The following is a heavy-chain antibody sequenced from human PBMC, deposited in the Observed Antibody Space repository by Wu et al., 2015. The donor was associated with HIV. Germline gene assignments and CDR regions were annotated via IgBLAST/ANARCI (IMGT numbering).Heavy chain of an antibody. CDR1: DYSTFRRRT. CDR3: AVGYCSGSSCQYHYAMDV. J-gene: IGHJ6*02. CDR2: ISGFNGNT. V-gene: IGHV1-18*01. D-gene: IGHD2-15*01. Sequence: QIHLVQSGAEVKKPGAAVTVSCKTSDYSTFRRRTFNWIRQAPGHGLEWMGWISGFNGNTNYAPTFQGRVAMTTDTSTYTAYMEMSSLRSEDTALYYCAVGYCSGSSCQYHYAMDVVGPRDRGLRLL.